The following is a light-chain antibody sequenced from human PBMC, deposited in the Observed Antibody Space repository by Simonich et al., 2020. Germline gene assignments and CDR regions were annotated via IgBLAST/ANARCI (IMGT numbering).Light chain of an antibody. CDR3: HQSSSLPWT. CDR1: QSIGSR. Sequence: EIVLTQSPDFQSVSPKKKVTITGRASQSIGSRLQWYQQKPDQSPKLLIKDASQSISGVPSRFSGSGSGTDFTLTINSLEAEDAATYYCHQSSSLPWTFGQGTKVEIK. J-gene: IGKJ1*01. V-gene: IGKV6-21*02. CDR2: DAS.